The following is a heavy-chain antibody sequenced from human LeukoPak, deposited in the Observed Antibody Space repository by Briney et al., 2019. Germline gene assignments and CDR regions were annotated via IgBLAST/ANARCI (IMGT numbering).Heavy chain of an antibody. CDR2: ISASGAST. D-gene: IGHD6-25*01. CDR3: AKGRSGGKYFFDY. J-gene: IGHJ4*02. CDR1: GFTFSTYA. V-gene: IGHV3-23*01. Sequence: GGSLRLSCAASGFTFSTYAMTWVRQAPGKGLEWVSAISASGASTYYADSVKGRFIISRDKNTLFLQMSGLRAEDTAVYYCAKGRSGGKYFFDYWGQGTLVTVSS.